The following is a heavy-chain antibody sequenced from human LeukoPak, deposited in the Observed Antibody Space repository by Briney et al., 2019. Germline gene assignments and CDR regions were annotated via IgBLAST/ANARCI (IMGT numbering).Heavy chain of an antibody. D-gene: IGHD2-21*02. Sequence: ASVKVSCKASGYIFTVYYMHWVRQVSGQGLEWMGWINPDSGDTKNAQKFQGRVTMTRDTSISTAYVELSSLRSDDTAVYYCARDQTGDPNWFDPWGQGTLVTVSS. V-gene: IGHV1-2*02. CDR3: ARDQTGDPNWFDP. J-gene: IGHJ5*02. CDR2: INPDSGDT. CDR1: GYIFTVYY.